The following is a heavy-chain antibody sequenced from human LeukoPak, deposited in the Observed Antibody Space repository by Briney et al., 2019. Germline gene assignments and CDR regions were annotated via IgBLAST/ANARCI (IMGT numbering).Heavy chain of an antibody. J-gene: IGHJ4*02. CDR1: GFTFSSYW. V-gene: IGHV3-74*01. Sequence: GGSLRLSCAASGFTFSSYWMHWVRQAPGKGLVWVSRVNTDGSTPTYAVSVKVRLSMYRDNAKITLYLQMNSLRYEDTAVYYCVRDRGSYSDYWGQGTLVTVSS. CDR2: VNTDGSTP. D-gene: IGHD1-26*01. CDR3: VRDRGSYSDY.